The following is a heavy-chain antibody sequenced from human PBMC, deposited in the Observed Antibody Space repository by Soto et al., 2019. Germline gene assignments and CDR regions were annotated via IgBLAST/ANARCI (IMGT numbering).Heavy chain of an antibody. V-gene: IGHV4-30-4*01. CDR2: IYYSGGT. Sequence: QVQLQESGPGLVKPSQTLSLTCTVSGGSISSGDYYWSWIRQPPGKGLEWIGYIYYSGGTYYNPSLQSRVTISLYPSKNQFPLKLSSASAADTAVYYCASNSYGYTLYDYWGQRTLVTLSS. CDR3: ASNSYGYTLYDY. CDR1: GGSISSGDYY. J-gene: IGHJ4*02. D-gene: IGHD5-18*01.